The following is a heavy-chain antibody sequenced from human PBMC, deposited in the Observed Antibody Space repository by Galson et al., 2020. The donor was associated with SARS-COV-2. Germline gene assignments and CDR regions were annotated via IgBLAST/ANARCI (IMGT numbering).Heavy chain of an antibody. J-gene: IGHJ4*02. Sequence: GGSLRLSFAASGFTFSSYWMHWVRQAPGKGLVWVSRINSNGSTPSYADSVKGRFTIASDNAKNTLYLQMNSLRAEDTALYYCTATRAYWGQGTLVTVSS. V-gene: IGHV3-74*01. CDR3: TATRAY. D-gene: IGHD1-26*01. CDR1: GFTFSSYW. CDR2: INSNGSTP.